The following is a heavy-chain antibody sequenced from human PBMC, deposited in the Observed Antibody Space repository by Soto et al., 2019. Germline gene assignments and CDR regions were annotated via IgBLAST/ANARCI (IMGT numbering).Heavy chain of an antibody. D-gene: IGHD6-19*01. CDR3: ATQRLSGWYYFDX. Sequence: PSETLSLTCAVSSGSISSSNWWSWVRQPPGKGLEWIGEIYHSGSTNYNPSLKSRVTISVDKSKNQFSLKLSSVTAADTAVYYCATQRLSGWYYFDXWGQGTLVTVSS. CDR1: SGSISSSNW. V-gene: IGHV4-4*02. J-gene: IGHJ4*02. CDR2: IYHSGST.